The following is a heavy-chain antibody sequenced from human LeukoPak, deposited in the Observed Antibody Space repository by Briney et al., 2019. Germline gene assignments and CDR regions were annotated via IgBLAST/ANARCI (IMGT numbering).Heavy chain of an antibody. CDR1: GGSISSYY. D-gene: IGHD3-10*01. CDR2: IYTSGST. J-gene: IGHJ6*03. CDR3: ARETMVRGVIRPGNYYYYYYMDV. Sequence: SETLSLTCTVSGGSISSYYWSWIRQPAGKGLEWIGRIYTSGSTNYNPSLKSRVTMSVDTSKNQFSLKLSSVTAADTAVYYCARETMVRGVIRPGNYYYYYYMDVWGKGTTVTISS. V-gene: IGHV4-4*07.